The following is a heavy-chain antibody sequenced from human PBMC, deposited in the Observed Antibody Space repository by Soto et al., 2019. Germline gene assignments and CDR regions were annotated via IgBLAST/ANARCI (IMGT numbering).Heavy chain of an antibody. D-gene: IGHD6-19*01. J-gene: IGHJ6*02. CDR1: GFTFSSYW. CDR2: INSDGSST. Sequence: GGSLRLSCAASGFTFSSYWMHWVRQAPGKGLVWVSRINSDGSSTSYADSVKGRFTISRDNAKNTLYLQMNSLRAEDTAVYYCASITSAVAGTVFYYYYGMDVWGQGTTVTVSS. V-gene: IGHV3-74*01. CDR3: ASITSAVAGTVFYYYYGMDV.